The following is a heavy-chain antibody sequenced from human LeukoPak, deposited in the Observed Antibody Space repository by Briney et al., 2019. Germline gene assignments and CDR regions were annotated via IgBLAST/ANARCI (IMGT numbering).Heavy chain of an antibody. CDR2: IYYSGST. CDR1: GGSISSGGYY. D-gene: IGHD5-24*01. V-gene: IGHV4-31*03. CDR3: ARLDPEMATMYYYYGMDV. Sequence: SETLSLTCTVSGGSISSGGYYWSWIRQHPGKGLEWIGYIYYSGSTYYNPSLKSRVTISVDTSKNQFSLKLSSVTAADTAVYYCARLDPEMATMYYYYGMDVWGKGTTVTVSS. J-gene: IGHJ6*04.